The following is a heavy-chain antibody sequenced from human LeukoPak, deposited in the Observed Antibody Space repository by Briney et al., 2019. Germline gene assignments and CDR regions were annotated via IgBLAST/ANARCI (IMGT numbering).Heavy chain of an antibody. CDR3: ARDYGGNYNWFDP. CDR1: GFTFSNYW. V-gene: IGHV3-74*01. Sequence: GGSLRLSCAASGFTFSNYWMHWVRQAPGKGLVWVSRINSDGSSTTYADSVKGRFTISRDNAKNTLYLQMNSLRAEDTAVYYCARDYGGNYNWFDPWGQGTLVTVSS. CDR2: INSDGSST. D-gene: IGHD4-23*01. J-gene: IGHJ5*02.